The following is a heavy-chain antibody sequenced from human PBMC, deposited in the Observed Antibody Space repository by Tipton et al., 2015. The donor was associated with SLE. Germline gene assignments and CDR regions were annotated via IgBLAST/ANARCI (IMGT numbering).Heavy chain of an antibody. D-gene: IGHD2-2*01. CDR3: AKSVPVRPQFDN. V-gene: IGHV4-59*01. Sequence: LRLSCTVSGGSISGYYWSWIRQPPGKGLDWIGYIYMYSSVSSNYNPSLKSRVTISLDTSKNQFSLILNSVTAADTSVYYCAKSVPVRPQFDNWGQPALVTVSS. J-gene: IGHJ4*02. CDR1: GGSISGYY. CDR2: IYMYSSVSS.